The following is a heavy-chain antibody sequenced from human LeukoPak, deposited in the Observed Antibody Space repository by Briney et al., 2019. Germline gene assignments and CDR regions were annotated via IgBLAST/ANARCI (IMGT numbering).Heavy chain of an antibody. CDR2: INTDGSST. J-gene: IGHJ4*02. Sequence: SGGSLRLSCAASGFTFSSYWMHWVRQAPGKGLVWVSRINTDGSSTSYADSVKGRFTISRDNAKNTLYLQMNSLRAEDTAVYYCARDRDSSGWSGGFDYWGQGTLVTVSS. CDR1: GFTFSSYW. D-gene: IGHD6-19*01. V-gene: IGHV3-74*01. CDR3: ARDRDSSGWSGGFDY.